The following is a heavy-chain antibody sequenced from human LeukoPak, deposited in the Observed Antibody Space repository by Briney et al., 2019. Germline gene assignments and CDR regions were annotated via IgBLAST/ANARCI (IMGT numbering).Heavy chain of an antibody. CDR2: ISFDGTNK. J-gene: IGHJ4*02. V-gene: IGHV3-30*04. D-gene: IGHD6-19*01. CDR1: GLTFSSYA. CDR3: ARGGGTTDSAWYGYYFDH. Sequence: GGSLRLSCALSGLTFSSYAMHCVRQAPGKGLEWVAVISFDGTNKYYAASVKGRFTMSRDNSKNTLYVQMNSLSPEDTAVYYCARGGGTTDSAWYGYYFDHWGQGTLVTVSS.